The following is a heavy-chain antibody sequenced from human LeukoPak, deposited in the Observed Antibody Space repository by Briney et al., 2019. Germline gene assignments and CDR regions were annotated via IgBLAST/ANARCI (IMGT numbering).Heavy chain of an antibody. J-gene: IGHJ4*02. D-gene: IGHD3-10*01. CDR3: AKRGPGSPQSGKYFFDY. CDR2: ISSSGSTI. V-gene: IGHV3-48*03. Sequence: GGSLRLSCAASGFTFSSYEMNWVRQAPGKGLEWVSYISSSGSTIYYADSVKGRFTISRDNAKNSLYLQMNSLRAEDTAVYYCAKRGPGSPQSGKYFFDYWGQGTLVTVSS. CDR1: GFTFSSYE.